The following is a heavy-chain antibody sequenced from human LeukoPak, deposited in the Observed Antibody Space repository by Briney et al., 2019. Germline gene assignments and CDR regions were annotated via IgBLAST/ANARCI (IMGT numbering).Heavy chain of an antibody. J-gene: IGHJ4*02. CDR1: GGTFSSYA. D-gene: IGHD5-12*01. V-gene: IGHV1-69*05. Sequence: SVKVSCKASGGTFSSYAISWVRQAPGQGLEWMGGIIPIFGTANYAQKFQGRVTMTRDTSTSTVYMELSSLRSEDTAVYYCARGRGYSGYDPADWGQGTLVTVSS. CDR2: IIPIFGTA. CDR3: ARGRGYSGYDPAD.